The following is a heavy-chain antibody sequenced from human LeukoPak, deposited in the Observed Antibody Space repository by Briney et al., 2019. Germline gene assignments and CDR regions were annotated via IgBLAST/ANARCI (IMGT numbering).Heavy chain of an antibody. CDR3: ARGSVDFRVVTSSSDV. J-gene: IGHJ6*04. CDR2: INHSGST. Sequence: SETLSLTCAVYGGSFSGYYWSWIRQPPGKGLEWIGEINHSGSTNYNPSLKSRVAISVDTSKNPFSLKLSSVTAADTAVYYCARGSVDFRVVTSSSDVWGKGTTVTVSS. D-gene: IGHD4-23*01. V-gene: IGHV4-34*01. CDR1: GGSFSGYY.